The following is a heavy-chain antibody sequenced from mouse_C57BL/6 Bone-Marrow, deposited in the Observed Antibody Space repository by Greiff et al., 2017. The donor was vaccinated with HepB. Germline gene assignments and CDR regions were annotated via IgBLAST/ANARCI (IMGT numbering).Heavy chain of an antibody. CDR3: TTDGYYMDY. V-gene: IGHV14-4*01. Sequence: VHVKQSGAELVRPGASVKLSCTASGFNIKDDYMHWVKQRPEQGLEWIGWIDPENGDTEYASKFQGKATITADTSSNTAYLQLSSLTSEDTAVYYCTTDGYYMDYWGQGTSVTVSS. CDR2: IDPENGDT. J-gene: IGHJ4*01. D-gene: IGHD2-3*01. CDR1: GFNIKDDY.